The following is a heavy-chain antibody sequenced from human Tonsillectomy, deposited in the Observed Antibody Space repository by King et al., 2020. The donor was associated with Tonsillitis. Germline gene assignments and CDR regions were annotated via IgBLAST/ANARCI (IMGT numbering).Heavy chain of an antibody. CDR1: GFTFRSYG. Sequence: QVQLVQSGGGVVQPGRSLRLSCAASGFTFRSYGMHWVRQAPGKGLEWVTVISYDGSNKYYADSVKGRFTISRDNSKNTLYLQMNSLRAEDTAVYYCAKNGARGSSWDAINYWGQGTQVTVSS. J-gene: IGHJ4*02. V-gene: IGHV3-30*18. CDR2: ISYDGSNK. CDR3: AKNGARGSSWDAINY. D-gene: IGHD6-13*01.